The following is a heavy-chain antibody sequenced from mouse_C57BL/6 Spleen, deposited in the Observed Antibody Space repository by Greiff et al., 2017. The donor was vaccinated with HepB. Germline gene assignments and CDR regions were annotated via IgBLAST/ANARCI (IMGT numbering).Heavy chain of an antibody. Sequence: EVQLVESGGGLVKPGGSLKLSCAASGFTFSDYGMHWVRQAPEKGLEWVAYISSGSSTIYYADTVKGRFTISRDNAKNTLFLQMTSLRSEDTAMYYCASLYYGNYGYYAMDYWGQGTSVTVSS. CDR2: ISSGSSTI. D-gene: IGHD2-1*01. CDR3: ASLYYGNYGYYAMDY. CDR1: GFTFSDYG. V-gene: IGHV5-17*01. J-gene: IGHJ4*01.